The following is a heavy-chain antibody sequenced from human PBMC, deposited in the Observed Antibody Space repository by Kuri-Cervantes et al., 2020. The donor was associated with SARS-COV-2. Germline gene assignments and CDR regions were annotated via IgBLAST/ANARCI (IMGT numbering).Heavy chain of an antibody. CDR2: INHSGST. V-gene: IGHV4-34*01. CDR3: AREFTAMVPKGDV. CDR1: GGSFSGYY. D-gene: IGHD5-18*01. Sequence: SETLFLTCAVYGGSFSGYYWSWIRQPPGKGLEWIGEINHSGSTNYNPSLKSRVTISVDTSKNQFSLKLSSVTAADTAVYYCAREFTAMVPKGDVWGQGTTVTVSS. J-gene: IGHJ6*02.